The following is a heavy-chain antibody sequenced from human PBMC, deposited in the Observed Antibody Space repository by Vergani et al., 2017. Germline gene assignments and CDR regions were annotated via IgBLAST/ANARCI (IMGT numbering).Heavy chain of an antibody. J-gene: IGHJ4*02. CDR1: GGTFSSYA. Sequence: QVQLVQSGAEVKKPGSSVKVSCKASGGTFSSYAISWVRQAPGQGLEWMGGIIPIFGTANYAQKFQGRVTITADKSTSPAYMELSRLRSDDTAVYYCARGRLVRSFRGGDLPDYWGQGTLVTVSS. D-gene: IGHD6-19*01. CDR2: IIPIFGTA. CDR3: ARGRLVRSFRGGDLPDY. V-gene: IGHV1-69*06.